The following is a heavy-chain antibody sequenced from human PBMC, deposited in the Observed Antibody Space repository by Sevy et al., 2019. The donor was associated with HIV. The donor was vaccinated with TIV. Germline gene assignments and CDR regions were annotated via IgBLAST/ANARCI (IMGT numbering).Heavy chain of an antibody. Sequence: GWSLRLSCAASGFSFSSFSMNWVRQAPGKGQEWVSYISTGGSTIYYADSVKGRFTISRDNAKNSLYLQMNSLRAEDTAVYYCARGSDGYSYRLLDYWGQGTLVTVSS. J-gene: IGHJ4*02. CDR1: GFSFSSFS. CDR3: ARGSDGYSYRLLDY. CDR2: ISTGGSTI. D-gene: IGHD5-18*01. V-gene: IGHV3-48*01.